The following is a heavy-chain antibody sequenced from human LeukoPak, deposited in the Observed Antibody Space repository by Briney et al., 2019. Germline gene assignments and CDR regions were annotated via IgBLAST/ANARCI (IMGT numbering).Heavy chain of an antibody. Sequence: SSETLSLTCAVYGGPFSGYYWSWIRQPPGKGLEWIGEINHSGSTNYNPSLKSRVTISVDTSKNQFSLKLSSVTAADTAVYYCARARYCSGGSCYYNRPYNTKEYFQHWGQGTLVTVSS. J-gene: IGHJ1*01. D-gene: IGHD2-15*01. CDR1: GGPFSGYY. CDR2: INHSGST. CDR3: ARARYCSGGSCYYNRPYNTKEYFQH. V-gene: IGHV4-34*01.